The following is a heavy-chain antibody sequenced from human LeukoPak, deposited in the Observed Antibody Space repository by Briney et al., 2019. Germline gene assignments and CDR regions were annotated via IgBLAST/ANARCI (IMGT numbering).Heavy chain of an antibody. D-gene: IGHD1-1*01. J-gene: IGHJ6*02. CDR1: GFTFSSYG. V-gene: IGHV3-30*18. CDR3: AKGEEETGYGMDV. CDR2: ISYDGSNK. Sequence: GGSLRLSCAASGFTFSSYGMHWVRQAPGKGLEWVAFISYDGSNKYYADSVKGRFTISRDNSKNTLNLQMNSLRGEDTAVYYCAKGEEETGYGMDVWGQGTMVTVSS.